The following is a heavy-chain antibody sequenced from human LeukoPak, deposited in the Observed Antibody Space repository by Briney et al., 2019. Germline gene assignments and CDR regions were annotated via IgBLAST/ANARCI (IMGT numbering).Heavy chain of an antibody. CDR2: ISAYNGNT. D-gene: IGHD3-16*01. Sequence: ASVKVSCKVSGNTLTEFSMHWVRQAPGQGLEWMGWISAYNGNTNYAQKLQGRVTMTTDTSTSTAYMELRSLRSDDTAVYYCARDGFGSPFDLWGQGTLVTVSS. CDR1: GNTLTEFS. CDR3: ARDGFGSPFDL. V-gene: IGHV1-18*01. J-gene: IGHJ4*02.